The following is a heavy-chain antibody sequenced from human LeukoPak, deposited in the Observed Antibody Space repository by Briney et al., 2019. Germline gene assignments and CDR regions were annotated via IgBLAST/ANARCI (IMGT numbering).Heavy chain of an antibody. CDR2: ISGSGGSK. CDR1: GFTFSSSA. J-gene: IGHJ4*02. V-gene: IGHV3-23*01. Sequence: AGGSLRLSCAASGFTFSSSAMSWVRQAPGKGLEWVSGISGSGGSKYYADSVKGRFTISRDNAKNSLYLQMNSLRAEDTAVYYCAREVATILRYFDYWGQGTLVTVSS. CDR3: AREVATILRYFDY. D-gene: IGHD5-24*01.